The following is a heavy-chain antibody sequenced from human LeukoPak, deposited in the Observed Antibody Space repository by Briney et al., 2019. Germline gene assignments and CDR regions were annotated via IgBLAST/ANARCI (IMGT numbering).Heavy chain of an antibody. Sequence: PSETLSLTCTVSGGSISSYYWSWIRQPPGKGLEWIGYIYYSGSTNYNPSLKSRVTISVDTSKNQFSLKLSSVTAADTAVYYCARGGYYDSSGYYPPDFDYWGQGTLVTVSS. CDR1: GGSISSYY. V-gene: IGHV4-59*01. CDR3: ARGGYYDSSGYYPPDFDY. CDR2: IYYSGST. D-gene: IGHD3-22*01. J-gene: IGHJ4*02.